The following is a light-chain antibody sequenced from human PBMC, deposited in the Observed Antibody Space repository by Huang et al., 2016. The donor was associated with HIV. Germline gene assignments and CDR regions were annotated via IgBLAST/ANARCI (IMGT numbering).Light chain of an antibody. CDR2: AAS. Sequence: EIVMTQSPATQSVSPGERATLSCRASQSVTSLAWYQQKPGQDPRLLIYAASTRATGIPARFSGSGSGTEITLTITSLQSEDFAVYYCQQYNNWPSITFGQGTRLEIK. CDR3: QQYNNWPSIT. V-gene: IGKV3-15*01. CDR1: QSVTS. J-gene: IGKJ5*01.